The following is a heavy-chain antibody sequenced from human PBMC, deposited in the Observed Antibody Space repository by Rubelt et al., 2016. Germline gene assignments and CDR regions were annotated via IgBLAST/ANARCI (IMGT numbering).Heavy chain of an antibody. CDR3: ARTPEMGSGWPDAFDI. Sequence: QLQLQESGPGLVKPSETLSLTCTVSGGSISSSSYYWGWIRQPPGKGLEWIGSIYYSGSTYYNPSLTSRVPISVDTSKNQFSLKLSSVTAAGTAVYYCARTPEMGSGWPDAFDIWGQGTMVSVSS. CDR2: IYYSGST. V-gene: IGHV4-39*01. CDR1: GGSISSSSYY. J-gene: IGHJ3*02. D-gene: IGHD6-19*01.